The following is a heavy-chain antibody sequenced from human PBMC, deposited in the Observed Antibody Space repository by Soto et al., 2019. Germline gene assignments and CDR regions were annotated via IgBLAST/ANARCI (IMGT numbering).Heavy chain of an antibody. CDR1: GYTFTSYG. D-gene: IGHD5-18*01. V-gene: IGHV1-18*01. CDR2: ISAYNGNT. J-gene: IGHJ4*02. CDR3: AGVDLQLWVEGGFDY. Sequence: QVQLVQSGAEVKKPGASVKVSCKASGYTFTSYGISWVRQAPGQGLEWMGWISAYNGNTNYAQKLQGRVTMTTDTSTSTAYMELRSLRSDDTAVYYCAGVDLQLWVEGGFDYWGQGTLVTVSS.